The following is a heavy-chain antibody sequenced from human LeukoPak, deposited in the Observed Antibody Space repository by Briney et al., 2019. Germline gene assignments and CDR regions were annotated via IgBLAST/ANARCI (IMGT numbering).Heavy chain of an antibody. Sequence: SETLSLTCTVSGGSISSYYWSWIRQPAGKGLEWIGRIYTSGSTNYNPSLKSRVTMSVDMSKNQFSLRLSSVTAADTAVYYCARESQLPTIDYWGQGTLVTVSS. CDR3: ARESQLPTIDY. CDR2: IYTSGST. V-gene: IGHV4-4*07. CDR1: GGSISSYY. D-gene: IGHD2-2*01. J-gene: IGHJ4*02.